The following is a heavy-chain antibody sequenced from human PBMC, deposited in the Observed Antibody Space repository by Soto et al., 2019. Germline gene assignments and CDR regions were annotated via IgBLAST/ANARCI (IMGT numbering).Heavy chain of an antibody. CDR1: GFTFSSYA. V-gene: IGHV3-23*01. J-gene: IGHJ4*02. D-gene: IGHD2-15*01. CDR3: AREVVVVAATSFDY. CDR2: ISGSGGST. Sequence: GVSVKVSCAASGFTFSSYAMSWVRQAPGKGLEWVSAISGSGGSTYYADSVKGRFTISRDNSKNTLYLQMNSLRAEDTAVYYCAREVVVVAATSFDYWGQGTLVTVSS.